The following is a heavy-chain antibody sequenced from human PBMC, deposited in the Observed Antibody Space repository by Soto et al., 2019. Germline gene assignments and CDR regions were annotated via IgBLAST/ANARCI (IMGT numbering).Heavy chain of an antibody. Sequence: PAGSLRPSCAASGFSVNSHAMSWVRQAPGKGLEWVASISGSGDGTYYGDSVKGRFTISRDSSSNTLYLQMNNLRGEETAVYFCTKSRRGILMVYGFGGMDVWGQGTTVTVSS. CDR2: ISGSGDGT. CDR1: GFSVNSHA. J-gene: IGHJ6*02. D-gene: IGHD2-8*01. V-gene: IGHV3-23*01. CDR3: TKSRRGILMVYGFGGMDV.